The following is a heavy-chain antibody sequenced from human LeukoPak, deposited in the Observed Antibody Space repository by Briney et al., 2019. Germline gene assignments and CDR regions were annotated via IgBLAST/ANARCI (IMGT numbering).Heavy chain of an antibody. CDR2: IKEDGSEE. Sequence: LSGGSLRLSCAASTFTFGNYWMSWVRQAPGKGLEWVANIKEDGSEEYYVDSVKGRFTISRDNTKNSLYLQMNSLRAEDTAVYYCARDPAAWDYWGQGTLVTVSS. D-gene: IGHD6-13*01. J-gene: IGHJ4*02. CDR3: ARDPAAWDY. V-gene: IGHV3-7*01. CDR1: TFTFGNYW.